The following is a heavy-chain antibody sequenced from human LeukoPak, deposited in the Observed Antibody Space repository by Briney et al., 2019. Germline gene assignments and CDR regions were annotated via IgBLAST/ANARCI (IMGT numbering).Heavy chain of an antibody. CDR1: GFTFSTFW. CDR3: AKDLVGAFDY. Sequence: PGGSLRLSCATSGFTFSTFWMHWVRQAPGKGLVWVSRINHDGSSTNYADSVKGRSTISRDNSKNTLYLQMNSLRAEDTAVYYCAKDLVGAFDYWGQGTLVTVSS. J-gene: IGHJ4*02. CDR2: INHDGSST. V-gene: IGHV3-74*01. D-gene: IGHD1-26*01.